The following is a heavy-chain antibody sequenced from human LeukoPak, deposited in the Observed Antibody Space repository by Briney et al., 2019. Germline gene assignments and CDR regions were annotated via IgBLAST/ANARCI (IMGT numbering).Heavy chain of an antibody. CDR3: ARGVGTTLGTADYFDY. J-gene: IGHJ4*02. Sequence: SETLSLTCTVSGGSISSSSDYWGWIRQPPGKGLEWIGEINHSGSTNYNPSLKSRVTISVDTSKNQFSLKLSSVTAADTAVYYCARGVGTTLGTADYFDYWGQGTLVTVSS. V-gene: IGHV4-39*07. D-gene: IGHD1-26*01. CDR1: GGSISSSSDY. CDR2: INHSGST.